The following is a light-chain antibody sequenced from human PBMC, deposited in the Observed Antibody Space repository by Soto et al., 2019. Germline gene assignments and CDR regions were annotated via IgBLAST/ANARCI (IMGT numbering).Light chain of an antibody. V-gene: IGKV3-11*01. CDR2: DAF. CDR1: QSVSSY. Sequence: EIVLTQSPATLSLSPGEGVTLSCRASQSVSSYLAWYQQKPGQVPRLLIYDAFNRATGIPDRFSGSGSGTDFTLTISSLEPEDFAVYYCQQRSNWPPEFTFGQGTKLEI. J-gene: IGKJ2*01. CDR3: QQRSNWPPEFT.